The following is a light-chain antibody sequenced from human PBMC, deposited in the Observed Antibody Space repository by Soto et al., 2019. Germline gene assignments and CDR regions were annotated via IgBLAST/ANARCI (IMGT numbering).Light chain of an antibody. Sequence: DIQMTQSPSSLSASVGDRVTITCRACQSINNHLSWYQQKPGKAPKLLINAASSLQSGVPSRFSGSGSETEFTLTISSLQPEDFATYYCQQSYITLYSFGQGTSLEIK. CDR1: QSINNH. J-gene: IGKJ2*03. V-gene: IGKV1-39*01. CDR2: AAS. CDR3: QQSYITLYS.